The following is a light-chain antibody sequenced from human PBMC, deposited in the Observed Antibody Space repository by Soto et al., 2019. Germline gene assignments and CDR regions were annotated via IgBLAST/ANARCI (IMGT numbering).Light chain of an antibody. J-gene: IGLJ2*01. V-gene: IGLV2-23*03. CDR3: SSYAGSSTFVV. CDR2: EGS. CDR1: SSNVGGYNL. Sequence: QSVLTQPASVSGSPGQSITISCTGTSSNVGGYNLVSWYQQHPGKAPKLIIYEGSERPSGVSDRFSGSKSGNTASLTISGLQTEDEADYYCSSYAGSSTFVVFGGGTKLTVL.